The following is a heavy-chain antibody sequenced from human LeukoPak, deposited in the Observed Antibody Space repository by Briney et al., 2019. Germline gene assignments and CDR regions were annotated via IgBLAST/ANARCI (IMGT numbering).Heavy chain of an antibody. J-gene: IGHJ4*02. CDR2: ISAYNGNT. CDR3: ATSNHVAPALGYFDY. D-gene: IGHD5-18*01. Sequence: ASVKVSCKASGYTFTSYGTSWVRQAPGQGLEWMGWISAYNGNTDYAQKFQGRVTMTTDTSTNTAYMDLRSLRSDDTAVYYCATSNHVAPALGYFDYWGQGTLVTVSS. CDR1: GYTFTSYG. V-gene: IGHV1-18*01.